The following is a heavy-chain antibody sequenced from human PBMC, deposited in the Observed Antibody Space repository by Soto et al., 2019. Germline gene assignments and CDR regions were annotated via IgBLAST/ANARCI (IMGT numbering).Heavy chain of an antibody. J-gene: IGHJ6*03. CDR2: ISDYNGNT. CDR1: GYTFTSYG. CDR3: ARGAIKDYDFWSGLGNYYYYYMDV. V-gene: IGHV1-18*01. D-gene: IGHD3-3*01. Sequence: ALVKVSCKASGYTFTSYGISWVRPAPGQGREWMGWISDYNGNTNYEQKLQGRVTMTTDTSTSTAYMELRSLRSDETAVYYCARGAIKDYDFWSGLGNYYYYYMDVWGKGTTVTVS.